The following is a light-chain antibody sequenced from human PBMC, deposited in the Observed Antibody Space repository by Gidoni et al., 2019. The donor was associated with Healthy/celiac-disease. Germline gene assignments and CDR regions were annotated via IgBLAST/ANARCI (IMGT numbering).Light chain of an antibody. CDR3: QQSYSTPRT. CDR1: QSISSY. J-gene: IGKJ1*01. Sequence: IQMTQSPSSLSASVGDRVTITSRASQSISSYLNWYQQKPGKAPKLLIYAAYSLQSRVPSRFSGSGSGKDFTQTISSLQPEDFANYYCQQSYSTPRTFXQXTKVEIK. CDR2: AAY. V-gene: IGKV1-39*01.